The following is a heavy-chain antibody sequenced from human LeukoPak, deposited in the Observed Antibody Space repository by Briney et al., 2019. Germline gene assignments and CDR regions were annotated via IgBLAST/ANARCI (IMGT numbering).Heavy chain of an antibody. J-gene: IGHJ4*02. CDR3: AGHMYGFWSGYYKDYFDY. Sequence: SETLSLTCTVSGGSISSYYWSWIRQPPGKGLEWIGYIYYSGSTNYNPSLKSRVTISVDTSKNQFSLKLSSVTAADTAVYYCAGHMYGFWSGYYKDYFDYWGQGTLVTVSS. V-gene: IGHV4-59*08. CDR2: IYYSGST. CDR1: GGSISSYY. D-gene: IGHD3-3*01.